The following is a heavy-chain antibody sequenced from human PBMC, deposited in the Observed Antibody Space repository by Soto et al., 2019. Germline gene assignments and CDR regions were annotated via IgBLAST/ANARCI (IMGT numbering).Heavy chain of an antibody. Sequence: GGSLRLSCAASGFTFSSYGMHWVRQAPGKGLEWVAVISYDGSNKYYADSVKGRFTISRDNSKNTLYLQMNSLRAEDTAVYYCAKNELVYGDYFEYWYFDLWGRGTLVTVSS. CDR2: ISYDGSNK. V-gene: IGHV3-30*18. J-gene: IGHJ2*01. CDR1: GFTFSSYG. CDR3: AKNELVYGDYFEYWYFDL. D-gene: IGHD4-17*01.